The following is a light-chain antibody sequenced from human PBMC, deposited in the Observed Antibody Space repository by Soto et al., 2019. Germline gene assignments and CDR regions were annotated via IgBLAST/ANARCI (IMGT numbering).Light chain of an antibody. CDR3: QQYCTSPRFT. Sequence: EIVLTQSPGTLSLSPGERATLSCRASQSVGSNYLAWYQQKPGKSPRLLIFGPSSRATGIPDRFSGSGSGPDFTLSISRLEPEDFAVYYCQQYCTSPRFTFGPGTKVDV. CDR2: GPS. J-gene: IGKJ3*01. V-gene: IGKV3-20*01. CDR1: QSVGSNY.